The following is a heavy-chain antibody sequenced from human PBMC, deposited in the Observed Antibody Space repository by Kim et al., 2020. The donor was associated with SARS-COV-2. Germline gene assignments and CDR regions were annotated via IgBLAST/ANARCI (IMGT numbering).Heavy chain of an antibody. V-gene: IGHV3-49*03. CDR3: TSGYYYGSGRPEY. Sequence: GGSLRLSCTASGFTFGDYAMSWFRQAPGKGLEWVGFIRSKAYGGTTEYAASVKGRFTISRDDSKSIAYLQMNSLKTEDTAVYYCTSGYYYGSGRPEYWGQGTLVTVSS. D-gene: IGHD3-10*01. J-gene: IGHJ4*02. CDR2: IRSKAYGGTT. CDR1: GFTFGDYA.